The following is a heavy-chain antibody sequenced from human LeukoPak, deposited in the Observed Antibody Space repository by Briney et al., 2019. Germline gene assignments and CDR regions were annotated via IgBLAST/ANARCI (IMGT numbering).Heavy chain of an antibody. CDR1: GYSISSGYY. CDR2: IYHSGST. Sequence: SETLSLTCTVSGYSISSGYYWGWIRQPPGKGLEWIGNIYHSGSTYSNPFLKSRVTMSVDTSKNQFSLKLSSVTAADTAVYYCARVSRQLELRVDPWGQGTLVTVSS. D-gene: IGHD1-7*01. CDR3: ARVSRQLELRVDP. J-gene: IGHJ5*02. V-gene: IGHV4-38-2*02.